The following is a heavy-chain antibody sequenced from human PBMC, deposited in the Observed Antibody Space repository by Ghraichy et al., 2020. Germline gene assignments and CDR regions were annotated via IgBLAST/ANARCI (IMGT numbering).Heavy chain of an antibody. CDR2: INHSGST. V-gene: IGHV4-34*01. D-gene: IGHD2-2*01. CDR3: ARGRRMGYCSSTSCPLKTNWFDP. J-gene: IGHJ5*02. CDR1: GGSFSGYY. Sequence: SQTLSLTCAVYGGSFSGYYWSWIRQPPGKGLEWIGEINHSGSTNYNPSLKSRVTISVDTSKNQFSLKLSSVTAVDTAVYYCARGRRMGYCSSTSCPLKTNWFDPWGQGTLVTVSS.